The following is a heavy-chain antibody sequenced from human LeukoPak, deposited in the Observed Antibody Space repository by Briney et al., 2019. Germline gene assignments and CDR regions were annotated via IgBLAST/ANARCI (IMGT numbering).Heavy chain of an antibody. CDR1: GVSISDYY. Sequence: SETLSLTCTVSGVSISDYYWSWIRQPPGKGLEWIGYTYYSGSTNYNPSLKSRVTISAGTSKNQFSLKLSSVTAADTAVYYCARDDVWGSLDYWGQGTLVTVSS. V-gene: IGHV4-59*01. CDR3: ARDDVWGSLDY. D-gene: IGHD3-16*01. J-gene: IGHJ4*02. CDR2: TYYSGST.